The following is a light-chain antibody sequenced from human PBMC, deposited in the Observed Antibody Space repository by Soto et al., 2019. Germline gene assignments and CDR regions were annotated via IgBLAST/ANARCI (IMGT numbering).Light chain of an antibody. CDR1: QSITNY. CDR2: GAS. CDR3: QESHDSLWT. J-gene: IGKJ1*01. V-gene: IGKV1-39*01. Sequence: DIQMTQSPPSLSASVGDRVIIPCRASQSITNYLNWYHVKPGKAPNLLIYGASNLQSGVPSRFTGSGSGTVFTLTISSLQPEDFGVYFCQESHDSLWTFGQGTKVEI.